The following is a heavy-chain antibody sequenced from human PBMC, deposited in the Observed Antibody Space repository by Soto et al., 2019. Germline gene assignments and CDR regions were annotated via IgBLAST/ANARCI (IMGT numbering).Heavy chain of an antibody. V-gene: IGHV4-30-4*01. D-gene: IGHD2-15*01. CDR2: IYYSGST. J-gene: IGHJ6*02. CDR3: ARGPLLGAYYYYYYGMDV. CDR1: GGSISSGDYY. Sequence: SETLSLTCTVSGGSISSGDYYWSWIRQPPGKGLEWIGYIYYSGSTYYNPSLKSRVTISVDTSKNQYSLKLSSVTAADTAVYYCARGPLLGAYYYYYYGMDVWGQGTTVTVSS.